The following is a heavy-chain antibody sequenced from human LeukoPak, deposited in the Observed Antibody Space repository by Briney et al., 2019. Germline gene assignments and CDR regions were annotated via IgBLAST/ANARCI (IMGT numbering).Heavy chain of an antibody. J-gene: IGHJ4*02. CDR3: ARPPQRYSSSWYPLGY. D-gene: IGHD6-13*01. V-gene: IGHV1-69*05. CDR1: GGTFSSYA. CDR2: IIPIFGTA. Sequence: ASVKVSCKASGGTFSSYAISWVRQAPGQGLEWMGGIIPIFGTANYAQKSQGRVTITTDESTSTAYMELSSLRSEDTAVYYCARPPQRYSSSWYPLGYWGQGTLVTVSS.